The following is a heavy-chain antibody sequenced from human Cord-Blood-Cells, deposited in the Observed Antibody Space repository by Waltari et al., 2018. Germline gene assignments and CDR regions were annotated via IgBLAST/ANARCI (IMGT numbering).Heavy chain of an antibody. CDR2: IYYSGST. V-gene: IGHV4-61*01. Sequence: QVQLQESGPGLVKPSETLSLTCTVSCGSVSSGSYYWSWIRQPPGKGLEWIGYIYYSGSTNYNPSLKSRVTISVDTSKNQFSLKLSSVTAADTAVYYCARPWDYWGQGTLVTVSS. CDR1: CGSVSSGSYY. CDR3: ARPWDY. J-gene: IGHJ4*02.